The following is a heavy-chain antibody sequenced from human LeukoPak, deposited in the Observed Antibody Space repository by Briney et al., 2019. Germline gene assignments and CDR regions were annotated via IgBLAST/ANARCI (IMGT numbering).Heavy chain of an antibody. J-gene: IGHJ4*02. D-gene: IGHD6-13*01. CDR2: THDSGNS. Sequence: SETLSLTCTVSGGSITDNYWAWIRQPPGKGLEWIGYTHDSGNSNYNPSLRSRVTISIDTSKNQFSLKLTSVTAADTAVYYCARDRSAAPADYWGQGTLVTVSS. CDR1: GGSITDNY. CDR3: ARDRSAAPADY. V-gene: IGHV4-59*13.